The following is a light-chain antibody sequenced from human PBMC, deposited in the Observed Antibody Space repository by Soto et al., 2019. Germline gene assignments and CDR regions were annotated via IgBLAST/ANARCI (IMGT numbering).Light chain of an antibody. CDR3: QQLNSYLGWFT. Sequence: IQLTQSPSSLSASVGDRVTITCRASQDISNYLAWYQQKPGKAPKLLISSASTLQSGVQSRFSGSGSGTDFTLTISGLQPEDFATYYCQQLNSYLGWFTFGPGTKVDIK. CDR1: QDISNY. V-gene: IGKV1-9*01. J-gene: IGKJ3*01. CDR2: SAS.